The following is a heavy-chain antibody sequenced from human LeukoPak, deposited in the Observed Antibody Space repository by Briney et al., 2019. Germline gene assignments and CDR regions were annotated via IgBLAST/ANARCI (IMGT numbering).Heavy chain of an antibody. D-gene: IGHD6-19*01. J-gene: IGHJ4*02. Sequence: PGGSLRLSCAASGFTFSSYAMSWVRQAPGKGLEWVSAISGSGGSTYYADSVKGRFTISRDNAKNSLYLQMNSLRAEDTALYYCAKDLYSSGWYGGVDYWGQGTLVTVSS. CDR2: ISGSGGST. V-gene: IGHV3-23*01. CDR3: AKDLYSSGWYGGVDY. CDR1: GFTFSSYA.